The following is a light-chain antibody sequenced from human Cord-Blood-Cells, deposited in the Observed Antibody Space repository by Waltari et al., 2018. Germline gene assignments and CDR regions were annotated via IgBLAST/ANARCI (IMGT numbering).Light chain of an antibody. V-gene: IGLV1-40*01. J-gene: IGLJ3*02. CDR3: QSYDSSLSALV. Sequence: QSVLTQPPSVSGPPGHRVTISCPGSRSNIGAGYDVPWYQQPPGTAPKLLIYGNSNRPSGVPDRFSGSKSGTSASLAITGLQAEDEADYYCQSYDSSLSALVFGGGTKLTVL. CDR2: GNS. CDR1: RSNIGAGYD.